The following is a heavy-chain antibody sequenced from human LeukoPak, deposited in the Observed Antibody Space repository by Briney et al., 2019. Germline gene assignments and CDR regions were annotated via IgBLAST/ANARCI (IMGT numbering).Heavy chain of an antibody. CDR1: GFTFDDYA. CDR3: AKVRAVSSSDAFDI. CDR2: ISWNSGSI. V-gene: IGHV3-9*01. D-gene: IGHD2-2*01. J-gene: IGHJ3*02. Sequence: PGGSLRLSCAASGFTFDDYAMHWVRHAPGKGLEWVSGISWNSGSIGYADSVKGRFTISRDNAKNSLCLQMNSLRAEDTALYYCAKVRAVSSSDAFDIWGQGTMVTVSS.